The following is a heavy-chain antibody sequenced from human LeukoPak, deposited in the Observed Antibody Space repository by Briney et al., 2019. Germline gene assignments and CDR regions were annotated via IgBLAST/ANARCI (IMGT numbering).Heavy chain of an antibody. CDR1: GFTFSSYE. CDR3: ARDLSFHFRLGAMDV. D-gene: IGHD3-3*01. J-gene: IGHJ6*04. Sequence: PGGSLRLSCAASGFTFSSYEMNWVRQAPGKGLEGVSYISSSGSTIYYADSVKGRFTISRDNAKNSLYLQMNSLRAEDTAVYYCARDLSFHFRLGAMDVWGKGTTVTISS. CDR2: ISSSGSTI. V-gene: IGHV3-48*03.